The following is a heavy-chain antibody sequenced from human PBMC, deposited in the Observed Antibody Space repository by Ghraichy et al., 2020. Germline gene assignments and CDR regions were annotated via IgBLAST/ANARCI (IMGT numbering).Heavy chain of an antibody. V-gene: IGHV1-18*01. J-gene: IGHJ4*02. CDR1: GYTFTSYG. CDR3: ARDKDSYFDY. D-gene: IGHD3/OR15-3a*01. CDR2: LSAYNGNT. Sequence: ASVKVSCKASGYTFTSYGISWVRQAPGQGLEWMGWLSAYNGNTNYAQKLQGRVTMTTDTSTSTAYLELRMLRSDDTAVYYCARDKDSYFDYWGQGTLVTVSS.